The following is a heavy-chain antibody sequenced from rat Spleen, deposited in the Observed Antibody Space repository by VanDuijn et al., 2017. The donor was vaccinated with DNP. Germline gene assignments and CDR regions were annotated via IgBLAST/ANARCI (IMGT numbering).Heavy chain of an antibody. CDR3: ARIGTTRAMDA. CDR2: ISHDGGGT. D-gene: IGHD1-5*01. Sequence: EVQLVETGGGLVQPGRSLKLSCVASGFTFSGYWMYWIRQAPNKGLEWVASISHDGGGTFYGDSVKGRFTISRDHAKPSLYLQMDSLRSEDTATYYCARIGTTRAMDAWGQGTSVTVSS. CDR1: GFTFSGYW. V-gene: IGHV5-58*01. J-gene: IGHJ4*01.